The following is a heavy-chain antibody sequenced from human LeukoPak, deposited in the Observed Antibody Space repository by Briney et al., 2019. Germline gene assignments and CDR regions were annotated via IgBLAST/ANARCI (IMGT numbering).Heavy chain of an antibody. Sequence: ASVKVSCKVSGCTLTELSVHWVRQAPGKGLEWMGGFDPEDGETIYAQKFQGRVTMTEDTSTDTAYMELSSLRSEDTAVYYCATTEHSSSSPPDYWGQGTLVTVSS. CDR2: FDPEDGET. D-gene: IGHD6-6*01. CDR3: ATTEHSSSSPPDY. V-gene: IGHV1-24*01. J-gene: IGHJ4*02. CDR1: GCTLTELS.